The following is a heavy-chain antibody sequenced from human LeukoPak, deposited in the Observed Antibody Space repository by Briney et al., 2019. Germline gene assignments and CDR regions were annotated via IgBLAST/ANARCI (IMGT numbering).Heavy chain of an antibody. CDR1: GFSLSTSGMC. CDR3: ARIQAYGGNSEGYYFNY. V-gene: IGHV2-70*20. J-gene: IGHJ4*02. Sequence: ESGLALVKPTQTLTVTCTFSGFSLSTSGMCVSWVRQPPGKALEWLALIDWDDDKFYSTSLKTRLTISKDTSRNQVVLTMTNMDPVDTATYYCARIQAYGGNSEGYYFNYWGQGTLVTVSS. D-gene: IGHD4-23*01. CDR2: IDWDDDK.